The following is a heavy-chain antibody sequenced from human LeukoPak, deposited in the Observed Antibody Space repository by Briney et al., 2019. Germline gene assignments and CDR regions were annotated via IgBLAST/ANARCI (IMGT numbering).Heavy chain of an antibody. V-gene: IGHV6-1*01. CDR2: TYYRSKWSF. Sequence: SQTLSLTFALSVDSLFTNKVAWNWPRQSPSRGLEWLGRTYYRSKWSFDYAVSVKSRITINADKSKNQFSLQLSSVTPEDPAVYYCARGKYTSFDNWGQGTLVTVSS. D-gene: IGHD6-6*01. CDR1: VDSLFTNKVA. CDR3: ARGKYTSFDN. J-gene: IGHJ4*02.